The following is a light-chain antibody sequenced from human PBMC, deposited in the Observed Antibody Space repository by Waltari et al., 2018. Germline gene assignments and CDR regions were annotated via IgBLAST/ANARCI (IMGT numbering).Light chain of an antibody. CDR1: SSDVGGYTY. V-gene: IGLV2-11*01. J-gene: IGLJ2*01. Sequence: QSALTQPRSVSGSLGQSVTISCTGTSSDVGGYTYVSWYQQHPGKAPKRMIYDVNKRPSGVPDRFSGSKSGNTASLTISGLQAEDEVDYYCCSYAGTYTLLFGGGTKLTV. CDR3: CSYAGTYTLL. CDR2: DVN.